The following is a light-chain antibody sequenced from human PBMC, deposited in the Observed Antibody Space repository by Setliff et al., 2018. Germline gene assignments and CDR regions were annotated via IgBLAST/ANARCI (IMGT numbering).Light chain of an antibody. Sequence: QSALTQPASVSGSPGQSITISCTGTSSDVGGYNYVSWYQQHPGKAPKLMIHDVSKRPSGVSNRFSGSKSGNTASLTISGLQAEDEADYYCSSYTSSSTFVFGTGTKVTV. CDR3: SSYTSSSTFV. J-gene: IGLJ1*01. CDR2: DVS. CDR1: SSDVGGYNY. V-gene: IGLV2-14*01.